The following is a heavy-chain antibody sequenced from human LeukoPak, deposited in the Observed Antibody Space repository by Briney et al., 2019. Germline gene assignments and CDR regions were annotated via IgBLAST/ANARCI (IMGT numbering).Heavy chain of an antibody. CDR3: ARSVPDYTRFDY. Sequence: GGSLRLSCAASGFTFSSYAMSWVRQAPGKGLEWVPAISGSGGSTYYADSVKGRFTISRDNSKNTLYLQMNSLRAEDTAVYYCARSVPDYTRFDYWGQGALVTVSS. CDR1: GFTFSSYA. J-gene: IGHJ4*01. V-gene: IGHV3-23*01. D-gene: IGHD4-11*01. CDR2: ISGSGGST.